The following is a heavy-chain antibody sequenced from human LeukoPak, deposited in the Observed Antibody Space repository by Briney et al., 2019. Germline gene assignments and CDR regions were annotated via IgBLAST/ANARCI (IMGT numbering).Heavy chain of an antibody. V-gene: IGHV1-2*02. Sequence: ASVNVSFKSSGYTFTGYYMYWVRQAPGQGLEWMGLINSNSGGTNYAQKFQGRVTMIRDTSISTAYMGLSRLRSDDTAVYYCARGTAMVTHFDYWGQGTLGTVSS. CDR2: INSNSGGT. J-gene: IGHJ4*02. D-gene: IGHD5-18*01. CDR1: GYTFTGYY. CDR3: ARGTAMVTHFDY.